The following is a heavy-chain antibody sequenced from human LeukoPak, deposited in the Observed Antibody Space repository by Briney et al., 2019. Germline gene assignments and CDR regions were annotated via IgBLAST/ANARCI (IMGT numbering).Heavy chain of an antibody. CDR1: GGSISSYY. V-gene: IGHV4-59*08. CDR2: IYYSGST. D-gene: IGHD3-16*02. CDR3: ARQIYDYVWGSYRYSTTNWFDP. Sequence: SETLSLTCTVSGGSISSYYGSWIRQPPGKGLEWIGYIYYSGSTNYNPSLKSRVTISVDTSKNQFSLKLSSVTAADTAVYYCARQIYDYVWGSYRYSTTNWFDPWGQGTLVTVSS. J-gene: IGHJ5*02.